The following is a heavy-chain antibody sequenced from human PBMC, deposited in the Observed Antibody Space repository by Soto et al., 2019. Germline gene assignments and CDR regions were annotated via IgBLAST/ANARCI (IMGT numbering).Heavy chain of an antibody. CDR1: GFTFSAYA. CDR2: IGVSDGYT. CDR3: ARDSDCHSTSCFFPPHV. D-gene: IGHD2-2*01. J-gene: IGHJ6*02. V-gene: IGHV3-23*01. Sequence: GSLRLSCVASGFTFSAYAMGWVRQPPGKGLEWVSSIGVSDGYTYHADSVKGRFTISRDNSENTLYLQMNGLRVEDTAVYYCARDSDCHSTSCFFPPHVWGQGTTVTVSS.